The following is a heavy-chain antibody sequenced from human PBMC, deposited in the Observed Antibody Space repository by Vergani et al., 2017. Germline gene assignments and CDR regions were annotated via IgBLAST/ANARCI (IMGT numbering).Heavy chain of an antibody. CDR2: INHSGST. Sequence: QVQLQQWGAGLLKPSETLSLTCAVYGGSFSGYYWSWIRQPPGKGLEWIGEINHSGSTNYNPSLKSRVTISVDTSKNQFSLKLSSVTAADTAVYYCARAPLYRYCSSTXCYRVARSLDAFDIWGQGTMVTVSS. V-gene: IGHV4-34*01. CDR3: ARAPLYRYCSSTXCYRVARSLDAFDI. J-gene: IGHJ3*02. D-gene: IGHD2-2*02. CDR1: GGSFSGYY.